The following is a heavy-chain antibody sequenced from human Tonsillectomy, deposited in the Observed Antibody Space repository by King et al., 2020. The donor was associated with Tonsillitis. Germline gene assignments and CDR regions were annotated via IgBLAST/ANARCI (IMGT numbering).Heavy chain of an antibody. Sequence: VQLQESGPGLVKPSETLSLTCAVSGYSIRSAYYWGWIRQPPGKGLEWIGSIHHSGSTYYIPSLKSRVTISVDTSKNQFSLKLSSVTAADTAVYYCAREDYGSGSNWFDPWGQGPLVTVSS. J-gene: IGHJ5*02. CDR3: AREDYGSGSNWFDP. CDR2: IHHSGST. CDR1: GYSIRSAYY. D-gene: IGHD3-10*01. V-gene: IGHV4-38-2*02.